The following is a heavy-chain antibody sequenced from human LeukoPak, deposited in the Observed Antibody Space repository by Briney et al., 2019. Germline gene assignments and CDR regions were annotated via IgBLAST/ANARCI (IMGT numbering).Heavy chain of an antibody. CDR1: GGSISSYY. V-gene: IGHV4-4*07. D-gene: IGHD1-20*01. J-gene: IGHJ6*03. Sequence: PSETLSLTCTVSGGSISSYYWSWIRQPAGKGLEWIGRIYTSGSTNYNPSLKSRVTMSVDTSKNQFSLKLSSVTAADTAVYYCARDERITGSPGKYYYYYYYMDVWGIGTTATVSS. CDR3: ARDERITGSPGKYYYYYYYMDV. CDR2: IYTSGST.